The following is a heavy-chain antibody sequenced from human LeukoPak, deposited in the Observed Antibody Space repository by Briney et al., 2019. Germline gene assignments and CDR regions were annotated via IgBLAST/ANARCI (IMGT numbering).Heavy chain of an antibody. CDR3: AREEMATID. CDR2: IYYSGST. CDR1: GGSISSYY. D-gene: IGHD5-24*01. J-gene: IGHJ4*02. Sequence: SETLSLTCAVSGGSISSYYWSWIRQPPGKGLEWIGYIYYSGSTNYNPSLKSRVTISVDTSKNQFSLKLSSVTAADTAVYYCAREEMATIDWGQGTLVTVSS. V-gene: IGHV4-59*08.